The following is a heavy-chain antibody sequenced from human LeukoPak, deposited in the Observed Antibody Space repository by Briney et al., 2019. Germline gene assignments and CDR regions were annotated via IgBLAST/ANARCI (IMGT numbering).Heavy chain of an antibody. CDR3: ARDPGYSSSWYRNWFDP. V-gene: IGHV4-34*01. CDR2: VNHSGNT. D-gene: IGHD6-13*01. J-gene: IGHJ5*02. Sequence: SETLSLTCAVYGGSFNDYYWNWIRQTPGKGLEWIGEVNHSGNTNYNPSLKSRVTITLDTSKNQFSLKLSSVTAADTAVYYCARDPGYSSSWYRNWFDPWGQGTLVTVSS. CDR1: GGSFNDYY.